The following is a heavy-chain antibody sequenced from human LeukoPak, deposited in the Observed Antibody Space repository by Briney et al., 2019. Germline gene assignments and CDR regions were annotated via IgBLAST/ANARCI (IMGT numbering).Heavy chain of an antibody. J-gene: IGHJ4*02. Sequence: GGSLRLSCAASGFTFSNYWIHWVRQVPGKGLVWVSRISGDGTSTRYADSVKGRFTISRDNAKNTLYLEMNSLRAEDTAVYYCAREGLNCSTTSCQRATFDYWGQGTLVTVSS. CDR1: GFTFSNYW. D-gene: IGHD2-2*01. CDR3: AREGLNCSTTSCQRATFDY. CDR2: ISGDGTST. V-gene: IGHV3-74*01.